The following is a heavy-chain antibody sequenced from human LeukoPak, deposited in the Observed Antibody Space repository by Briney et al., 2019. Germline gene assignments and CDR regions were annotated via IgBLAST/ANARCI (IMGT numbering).Heavy chain of an antibody. CDR2: MHHSGSS. CDR3: AGGYGSSWSFDH. J-gene: IGHJ4*02. CDR1: GVSIRSYY. Sequence: SETLSLTCTVSGVSIRSYYWNGVRQSPGRGLEWIGYMHHSGSSHYNPFLKSRVTISVDTSKNHFSLKLNSVTAADTAVYYCAGGYGSSWSFDHWGQGTLVTVSS. V-gene: IGHV4-59*01. D-gene: IGHD2-2*01.